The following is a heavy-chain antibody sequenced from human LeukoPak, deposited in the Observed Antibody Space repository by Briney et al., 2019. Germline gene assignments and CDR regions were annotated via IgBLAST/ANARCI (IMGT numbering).Heavy chain of an antibody. Sequence: GGSLRLSCAASGFTFSSYSMNWVRQAPGKGLEGVSYISRTSHTIYYADSVKGRLTISRDNAKNSLYLQMNSLRDEDTAVYYCARSTYYYDSSGYLYPSFFDYWGQGNLVTVSS. J-gene: IGHJ4*02. D-gene: IGHD3-22*01. CDR3: ARSTYYYDSSGYLYPSFFDY. CDR1: GFTFSSYS. CDR2: ISRTSHTI. V-gene: IGHV3-48*02.